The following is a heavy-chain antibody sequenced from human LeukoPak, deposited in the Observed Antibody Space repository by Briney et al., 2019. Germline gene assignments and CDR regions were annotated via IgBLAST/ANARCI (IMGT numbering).Heavy chain of an antibody. CDR1: GFTFSSYE. Sequence: GGSLRLSCAASGFTFSSYEMNWVRQAPGKGLEWVSYISSSGGTIYYADSVKGRFTISRDNAKNSLYLQMNSLRAEDTAVYYCARGLGVVTWRVVGQFDYWGQGTLVTVSS. CDR2: ISSSGGTI. J-gene: IGHJ4*02. V-gene: IGHV3-48*03. CDR3: ARGLGVVTWRVVGQFDY. D-gene: IGHD3-3*01.